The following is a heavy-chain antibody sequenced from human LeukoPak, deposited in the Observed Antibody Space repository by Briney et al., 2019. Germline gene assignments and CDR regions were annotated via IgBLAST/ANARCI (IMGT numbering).Heavy chain of an antibody. CDR2: IYHSGST. CDR1: GGSISSGGYS. V-gene: IGHV4-30-2*01. J-gene: IGHJ4*02. D-gene: IGHD3-10*01. CDR3: AREYLEYGSGNDYFDY. Sequence: SETLSLTCAVSGGSISSGGYSWSWIRQPPGKGLEWIGYIYHSGSTYYNPSLKSRVTISVDRSKNQFSLKLSSVTAADTAVYYCAREYLEYGSGNDYFDYWGQGTLVTVSS.